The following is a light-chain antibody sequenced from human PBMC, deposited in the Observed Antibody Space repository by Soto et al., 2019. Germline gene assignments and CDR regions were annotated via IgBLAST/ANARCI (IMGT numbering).Light chain of an antibody. CDR3: PHSDNMPLS. J-gene: IGKJ3*01. Sequence: DIQMTQSPPSLSASVGDRVTITCQASQDISNYLNWYQQKLGKAPKRLIYDASNLETGVPSRFSGSGSGTHFTFNITSLQPEDSATYYCPHSDNMPLSFGPGTKVHIK. V-gene: IGKV1-33*01. CDR1: QDISNY. CDR2: DAS.